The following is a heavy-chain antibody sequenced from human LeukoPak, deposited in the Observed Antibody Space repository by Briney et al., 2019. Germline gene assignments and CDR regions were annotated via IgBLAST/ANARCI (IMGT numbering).Heavy chain of an antibody. Sequence: GGSLRLSCAASGFIFSSYWMTWVRQAPGKGLEWVSGISVSGGSTYFADSVKGRFTISRDNSKNTLYLQMNSLRAEDTAVYYCAKDRSMTTVTPFDNWGQGTLVAVSS. D-gene: IGHD4-17*01. J-gene: IGHJ4*02. CDR3: AKDRSMTTVTPFDN. CDR1: GFIFSSYW. CDR2: ISVSGGST. V-gene: IGHV3-23*01.